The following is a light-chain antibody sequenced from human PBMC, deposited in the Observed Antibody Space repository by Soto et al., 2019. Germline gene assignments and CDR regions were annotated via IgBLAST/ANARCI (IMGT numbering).Light chain of an antibody. CDR3: QQSYSSPPT. V-gene: IGKV1-39*01. CDR2: AAS. J-gene: IGKJ1*01. Sequence: DIQMTQSPSTLSASVGDRVTITCRASQSISSWLAWYQQKPGKAPKLLIFAASSSQSGVPSRFSGSRSGPDFTLTISSLQPEDFATYYCQQSYSSPPTFGQGTKVDIK. CDR1: QSISSW.